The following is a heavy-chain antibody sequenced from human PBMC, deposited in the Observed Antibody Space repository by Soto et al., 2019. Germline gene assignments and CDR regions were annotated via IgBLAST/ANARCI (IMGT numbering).Heavy chain of an antibody. CDR2: IKSKTDGGTT. CDR1: GFAFASAW. V-gene: IGHV3-15*07. D-gene: IGHD3-3*01. CDR3: IRQITIFGVVFIY. Sequence: EVQLVESGGGLVKPGESLRLSCAASGFAFASAWLNWVRQAPGKGLEWVGRIKSKTDGGTTAFAAPVKDRFTISRDDAENTVSLQMNSLKTEDTAVYYCIRQITIFGVVFIYWGQGTLVTVSS. J-gene: IGHJ4*02.